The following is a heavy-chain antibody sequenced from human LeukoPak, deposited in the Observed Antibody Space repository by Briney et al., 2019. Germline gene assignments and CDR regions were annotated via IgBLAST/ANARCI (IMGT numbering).Heavy chain of an antibody. CDR2: INPSGGST. D-gene: IGHD6-19*01. CDR1: GYTFTSYY. Sequence: ASVKVSCKASGYTFTSYYMHWVRQAPGQGLEWMGIINPSGGSTSYAQKFQGRVTMTRDMSTSAVYMELSSLRSEDTAVYYCARAMGAVAGTYYFDYWGQGTLVTVSS. V-gene: IGHV1-46*01. J-gene: IGHJ4*02. CDR3: ARAMGAVAGTYYFDY.